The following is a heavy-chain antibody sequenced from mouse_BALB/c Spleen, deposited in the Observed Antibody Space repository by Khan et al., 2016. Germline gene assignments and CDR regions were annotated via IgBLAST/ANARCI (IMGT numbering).Heavy chain of an antibody. CDR2: ISSGGSYT. J-gene: IGHJ1*01. D-gene: IGHD1-2*01. CDR1: GFTFSSYG. Sequence: EVELVESGGDLVKPGGSLKLSCAASGFTFSSYGMSWVRQTPDKRLEWVATISSGGSYTYYPDSVQGRFTISRDNAKHTLYLQMSSLKSEDTAMYYCARHITTATWYFDVWGAGTTVTVSS. CDR3: ARHITTATWYFDV. V-gene: IGHV5-6*01.